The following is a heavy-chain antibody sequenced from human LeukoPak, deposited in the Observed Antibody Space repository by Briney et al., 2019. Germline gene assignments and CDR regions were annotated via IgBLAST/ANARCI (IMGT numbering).Heavy chain of an antibody. CDR1: GFTFSSYS. Sequence: PGGSLRLSCAASGFTFSSYSMNWVRQAPGKGLEWVSSISSSSSYIYYADSVKGRFTISRDNAKNSLYLQMNSLRAEDTAVYYCARLRRYSSSWPLGKSGVYYFDYWGQGTLVTVSS. V-gene: IGHV3-21*01. CDR3: ARLRRYSSSWPLGKSGVYYFDY. CDR2: ISSSSSYI. D-gene: IGHD6-13*01. J-gene: IGHJ4*02.